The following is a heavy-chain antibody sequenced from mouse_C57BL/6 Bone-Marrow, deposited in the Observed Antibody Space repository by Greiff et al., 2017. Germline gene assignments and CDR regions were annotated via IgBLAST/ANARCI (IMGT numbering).Heavy chain of an antibody. CDR2: ISSGGSYT. J-gene: IGHJ2*01. CDR1: GFTFSSYG. Sequence: EVKLVESGGDLVKPGGSLKLSCAASGFTFSSYGMSWVRQTPDKRLEWVATISSGGSYTSYPDSVKGRFTISRDNAKNTLYLQMSSLKSEDTAMYYCARHGGYYVYYFDYWGQGTTLTVSS. CDR3: ARHGGYYVYYFDY. D-gene: IGHD2-3*01. V-gene: IGHV5-6*02.